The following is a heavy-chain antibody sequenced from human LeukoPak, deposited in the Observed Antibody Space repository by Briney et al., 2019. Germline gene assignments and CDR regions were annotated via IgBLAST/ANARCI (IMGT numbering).Heavy chain of an antibody. CDR1: GFTFIDAW. V-gene: IGHV3-15*01. D-gene: IGHD2/OR15-2a*01. J-gene: IGHJ4*02. CDR3: STSGGTTTRFVDY. Sequence: GGSLRLSCAASGFTFIDAWMSWVRQAPGKGLEWVGRIISKVDGGTADYAAPVKGRFTISRDDSKTTVYLQMNSLKTEDTAVYYCSTSGGTTTRFVDYWGQGTLVSVS. CDR2: IISKVDGGTA.